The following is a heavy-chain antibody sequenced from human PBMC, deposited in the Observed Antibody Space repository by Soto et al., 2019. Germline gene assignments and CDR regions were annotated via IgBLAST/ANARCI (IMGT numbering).Heavy chain of an antibody. V-gene: IGHV3-23*01. J-gene: IGHJ4*02. CDR3: ATRSLIAVATTP. Sequence: EVQLLESGGGLVQPGGSLRLSCAASGFSFSTYGMSWVRQAPGKGLEGVSAIGGVSTYYADSVKGRFTISRDNSKNTLYRQMNSLRAEDTAVYYCATRSLIAVATTPRGQGTLVPVSS. D-gene: IGHD6-19*01. CDR2: IGGVST. CDR1: GFSFSTYG.